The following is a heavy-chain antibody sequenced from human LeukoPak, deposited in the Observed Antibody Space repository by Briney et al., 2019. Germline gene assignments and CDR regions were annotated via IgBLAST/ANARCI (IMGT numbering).Heavy chain of an antibody. CDR1: GYSFTSYW. Sequence: GESLKISCKGSGYSFTSYWIGWVRQMPGKGLEWMGIIYPGDSDTRYSPSFQGQVTISADKSISTAYLQWSSLKASDTAMYYCARLKGEYSSGCDAFDIWGQGTVVTVSS. CDR2: IYPGDSDT. CDR3: ARLKGEYSSGCDAFDI. J-gene: IGHJ3*02. V-gene: IGHV5-51*01. D-gene: IGHD6-19*01.